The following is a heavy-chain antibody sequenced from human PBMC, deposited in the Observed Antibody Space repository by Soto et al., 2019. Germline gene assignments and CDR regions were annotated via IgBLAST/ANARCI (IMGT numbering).Heavy chain of an antibody. J-gene: IGHJ5*02. CDR1: GFTFSSYS. D-gene: IGHD5-12*01. Sequence: GGSLRLSCAASGFTFSSYSMNWVRQAPGKGLEWVSHISRGSGSIYYADSVKGRFTTSRDNAKNSVYLQMDSLKVEDTAVYYCARDVDRTSHLNWFDPWGQGVMVTVSS. CDR2: ISRGSGSI. V-gene: IGHV3-48*01. CDR3: ARDVDRTSHLNWFDP.